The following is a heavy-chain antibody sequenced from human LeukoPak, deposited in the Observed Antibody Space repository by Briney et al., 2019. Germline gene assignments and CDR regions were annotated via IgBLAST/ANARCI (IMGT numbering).Heavy chain of an antibody. Sequence: PGGSLRLSCAASGFTFSTAWMSWVRQAPGKGLEWIGRIKSKTDGGTTDYAAPVKGRFTISRDDSKNTLYLQMNSLETEDTAMYSCTMYSSSSFRKWGQGTLVTVSS. J-gene: IGHJ4*02. CDR2: IKSKTDGGTT. D-gene: IGHD6-13*01. CDR1: GFTFSTAW. CDR3: TMYSSSSFRK. V-gene: IGHV3-15*01.